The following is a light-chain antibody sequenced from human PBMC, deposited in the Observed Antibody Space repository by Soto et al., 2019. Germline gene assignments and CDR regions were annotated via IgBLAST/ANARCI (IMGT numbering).Light chain of an antibody. CDR1: QSVSSY. CDR2: GVS. J-gene: IGKJ2*01. Sequence: EIVLTQSPATLSLSPGERVTLSCRASQSVSSYLAWYQQKPGQAPRLLIYGVSNRATGIPARFRGNGSGTDFTLTISSLAPEDFAVYYCQHRRVWPPMYTFAQGTKLE. CDR3: QHRRVWPPMYT. V-gene: IGKV3-11*01.